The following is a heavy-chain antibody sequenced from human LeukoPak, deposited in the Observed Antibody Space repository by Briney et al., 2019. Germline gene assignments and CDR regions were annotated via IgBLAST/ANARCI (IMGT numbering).Heavy chain of an antibody. V-gene: IGHV3-66*01. Sequence: QAGGSLRLSCAASGFTVSSNYMSWVRQAPGKGLEWVSVIYSGGSTYYADSVKGRFTISRDNSKNTLYLQMNSLRAEDTAVYYCARDRGGDCYGHGSTGGYWGQGTLVTVSS. CDR3: ARDRGGDCYGHGSTGGY. CDR2: IYSGGST. J-gene: IGHJ4*02. CDR1: GFTVSSNY. D-gene: IGHD2-21*01.